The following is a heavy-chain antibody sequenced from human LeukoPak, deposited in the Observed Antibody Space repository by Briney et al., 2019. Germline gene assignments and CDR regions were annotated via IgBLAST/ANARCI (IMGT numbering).Heavy chain of an antibody. CDR1: GGSIHSYY. CDR3: ARQGRDGYNYKFDY. CDR2: IYYGGST. Sequence: SETLSLTCTVSGGSIHSYYWGWIRQPPGKGLEWIGSIYYGGSTYYNPSLKSRVTISVDTSKNQFSLKLSSVTAADTAVYYCARQGRDGYNYKFDYWGQGTLVTVSS. D-gene: IGHD5-24*01. V-gene: IGHV4-39*01. J-gene: IGHJ4*02.